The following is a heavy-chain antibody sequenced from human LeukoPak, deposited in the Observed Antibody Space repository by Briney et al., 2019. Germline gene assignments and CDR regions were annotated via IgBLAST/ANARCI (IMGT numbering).Heavy chain of an antibody. J-gene: IGHJ4*02. CDR3: ARGLRPGIAAAGTGVGY. V-gene: IGHV1-69*06. D-gene: IGHD6-13*01. Sequence: SVKVSCKASGGTFSSYAISWVRQAPGQGLEWMGGIIPIFGTANYAQKFQGRVTITADKSTSTAYMELSSLRSEDTAVYYCARGLRPGIAAAGTGVGYWGQGTLVTVSS. CDR1: GGTFSSYA. CDR2: IIPIFGTA.